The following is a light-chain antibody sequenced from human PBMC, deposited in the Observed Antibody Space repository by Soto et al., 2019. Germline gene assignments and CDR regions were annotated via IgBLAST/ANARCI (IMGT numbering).Light chain of an antibody. CDR2: GAS. CDR3: QQSYRTPT. CDR1: QTISSW. Sequence: DIQMTQSPSTLSGSVGDRVTITCRASQTISSWLAWYQQKPGKAPKLLIYGASTLQSGVPSRFSGSGSGTDYTLTISSLQPKDFATYYCQQSYRTPTFGQGTRLEIK. J-gene: IGKJ5*01. V-gene: IGKV1-39*01.